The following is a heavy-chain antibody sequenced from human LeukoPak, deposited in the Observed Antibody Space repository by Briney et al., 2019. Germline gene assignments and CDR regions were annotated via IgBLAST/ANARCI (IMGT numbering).Heavy chain of an antibody. CDR3: ARGDDYYYNSSGYPHDAFDI. Sequence: PGRSLRLSCAASGFTFSSYGMHWVRQAPGKGLEWVAVIWYDGSNKYYADSVKGRFTISRDNSKNTLYLQMNSLRAEDTAVYYCARGDDYYYNSSGYPHDAFDIWGQGTMVTVSS. D-gene: IGHD3-22*01. V-gene: IGHV3-33*01. CDR2: IWYDGSNK. CDR1: GFTFSSYG. J-gene: IGHJ3*02.